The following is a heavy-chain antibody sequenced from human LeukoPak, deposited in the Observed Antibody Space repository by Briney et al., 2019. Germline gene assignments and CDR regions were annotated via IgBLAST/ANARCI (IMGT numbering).Heavy chain of an antibody. J-gene: IGHJ3*02. CDR2: IYYSGST. Sequence: SETLSLTCTVSGGSISSYYWSWIRQPPGKGLEWIGYIYYSGSTNYTPSLKSRVTISVDTSKNQFSLKLSSVTAADTAVYYCARDRGYCSSTSCYVRRNDAFDIWGQGTMVTVSS. CDR3: ARDRGYCSSTSCYVRRNDAFDI. V-gene: IGHV4-59*01. D-gene: IGHD2-2*01. CDR1: GGSISSYY.